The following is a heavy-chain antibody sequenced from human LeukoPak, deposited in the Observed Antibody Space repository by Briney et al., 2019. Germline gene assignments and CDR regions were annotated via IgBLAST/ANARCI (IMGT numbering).Heavy chain of an antibody. D-gene: IGHD6-19*01. V-gene: IGHV4-59*08. J-gene: IGHJ6*02. CDR2: IYYSGST. Sequence: PSETLFLTCTVSGGSISSYYWSWIRQPPGKGLEWIGYIYYSGSTNYNPSLKSRVTISVDTSKNQFSLKLSSVTAADTAVYYCARVAGTYYGMDVWGQGTTVTVSS. CDR1: GGSISSYY. CDR3: ARVAGTYYGMDV.